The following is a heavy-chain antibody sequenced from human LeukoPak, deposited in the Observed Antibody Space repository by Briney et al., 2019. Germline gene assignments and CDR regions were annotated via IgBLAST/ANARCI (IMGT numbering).Heavy chain of an antibody. Sequence: SETLSLTCAVSGGSISSGGYSWSWIRPPPGKGLEWIGYIYHSGSTYYNPSLKSRVTISVDRSKNQFSLKLSSVTAADTAVYYCARGVVPAAANWFDPWGQGTLVTVSS. J-gene: IGHJ5*02. CDR2: IYHSGST. V-gene: IGHV4-30-2*01. CDR3: ARGVVPAAANWFDP. CDR1: GGSISSGGYS. D-gene: IGHD2-2*01.